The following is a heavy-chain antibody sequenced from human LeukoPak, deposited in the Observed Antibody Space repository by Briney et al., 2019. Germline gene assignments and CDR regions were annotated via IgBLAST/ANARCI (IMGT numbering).Heavy chain of an antibody. V-gene: IGHV4-61*09. D-gene: IGHD2-8*01. Sequence: SETLSLTCAVSGGSISSGSYYWSWIRQPAGKGLEWIGHIYTTGSTKYNPSLKSRVTISLDTSKNQFSLKLSSVTAADTAVYYCARDSGPDCTNGVCYPIDYWGQGTLVTVSS. CDR2: IYTTGST. CDR3: ARDSGPDCTNGVCYPIDY. CDR1: GGSISSGSYY. J-gene: IGHJ4*02.